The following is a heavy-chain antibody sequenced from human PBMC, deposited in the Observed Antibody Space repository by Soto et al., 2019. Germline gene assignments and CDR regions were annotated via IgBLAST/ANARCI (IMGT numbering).Heavy chain of an antibody. CDR1: GYSFSCYW. CDR3: ARQGRGGYYPFDY. Sequence: GESLKISCKGSGYSFSCYWIGCVRQMPGQDLEWLGFIYPGDSDTRYSTSFQGQVTISAGKSISTAYLQWSSLKASDTAMYYCARQGRGGYYPFDYWGQGTLVTVSS. D-gene: IGHD3-3*01. V-gene: IGHV5-51*01. CDR2: IYPGDSDT. J-gene: IGHJ4*02.